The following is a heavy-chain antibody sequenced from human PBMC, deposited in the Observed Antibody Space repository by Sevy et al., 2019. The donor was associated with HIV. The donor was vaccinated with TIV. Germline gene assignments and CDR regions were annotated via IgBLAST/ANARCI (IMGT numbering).Heavy chain of an antibody. V-gene: IGHV3-30*18. CDR2: ISYDGSNK. CDR3: ANDRRDFWSGYRTLDY. Sequence: GGSLRLSCAASGFTFSNYGMHWVRQAPGKGLEWVAVISYDGSNKYYADSVKGRFTISRDNSKNTLYLQMNSLRGEDTAVYYCANDRRDFWSGYRTLDYWGQGTLVTVSS. J-gene: IGHJ4*02. D-gene: IGHD3-3*01. CDR1: GFTFSNYG.